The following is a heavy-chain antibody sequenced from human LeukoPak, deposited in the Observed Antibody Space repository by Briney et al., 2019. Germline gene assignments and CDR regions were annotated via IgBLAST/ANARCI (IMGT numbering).Heavy chain of an antibody. CDR2: FNCRGGYK. CDR3: AKELFHYYDSSGLLPDAFDI. J-gene: IGHJ3*02. Sequence: GVSLRLLCTASGLTFNNPCTRWARNSRGKGLVWLSSFNCRGGYKSYADSVKGRFTISRDNSKNTLYLQMNSLRAEDTAVYYCAKELFHYYDSSGLLPDAFDIWGQGTMVTVSS. V-gene: IGHV3-74*01. CDR1: GLTFNNPC. D-gene: IGHD3-22*01.